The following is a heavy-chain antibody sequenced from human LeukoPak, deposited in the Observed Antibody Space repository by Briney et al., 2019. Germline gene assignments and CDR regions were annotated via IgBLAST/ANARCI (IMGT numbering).Heavy chain of an antibody. J-gene: IGHJ5*02. V-gene: IGHV4-39*01. Sequence: SPSLSPTCTVSSPSISSTNYGWGWLREPPGKGLEWLGSIYYSGIAYYNPSLKSRLTISVDTSKNQFSLKLNSVTAPDTAVYYCARHGPAWDWFDPWGQGTLVTVSS. CDR3: ARHGPAWDWFDP. CDR2: IYYSGIA. CDR1: SPSISSTNYG.